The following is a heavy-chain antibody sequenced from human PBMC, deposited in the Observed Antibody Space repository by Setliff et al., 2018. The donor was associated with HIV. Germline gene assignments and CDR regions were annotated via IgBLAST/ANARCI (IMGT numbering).Heavy chain of an antibody. CDR1: GGSISSGSHY. D-gene: IGHD6-13*01. Sequence: PSETLSLTCTVSGGSISSGSHYWSLIRQPAGKGLEWIGHIYNSGSTNSNPSLKSRVTISVDTSKNQFSLKLGSVTAADTAVYYCARVDSSRGLHAFDIWGQGNAGHRLL. CDR2: IYNSGST. CDR3: ARVDSSRGLHAFDI. V-gene: IGHV4-61*09. J-gene: IGHJ3*02.